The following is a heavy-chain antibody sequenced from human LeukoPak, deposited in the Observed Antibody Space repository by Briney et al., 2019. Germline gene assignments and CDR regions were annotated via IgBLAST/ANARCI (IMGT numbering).Heavy chain of an antibody. CDR3: VRLVVIDFYYYYMDV. J-gene: IGHJ6*03. CDR2: INWNGDST. D-gene: IGHD3-16*02. CDR1: GFSFDDHG. V-gene: IGHV3-20*04. Sequence: RPGGSLRLSCAASGFSFDDHGMTWVRQRPGKGLEWVSGINWNGDSTDYADSVKGRFTISRDNAKSSLYLQMNSLRAEDTAFYCCVRLVVIDFYYYYMDVWGQGTTVTVSS.